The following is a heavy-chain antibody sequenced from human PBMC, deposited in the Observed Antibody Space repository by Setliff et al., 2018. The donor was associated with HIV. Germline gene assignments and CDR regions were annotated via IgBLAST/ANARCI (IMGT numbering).Heavy chain of an antibody. V-gene: IGHV3-20*04. D-gene: IGHD3-16*02. CDR2: IDWNGDIR. Sequence: GGSLRLSCAASGFTFDDYGMNWVRQVPGKGLEWVSGIDWNGDIRGYADSVKGRFTISRDTAKTSLYLEMNSLRAEDTALYYCTRDYRTSNWFDPWGHGTLVTSP. J-gene: IGHJ5*02. CDR1: GFTFDDYG. CDR3: TRDYRTSNWFDP.